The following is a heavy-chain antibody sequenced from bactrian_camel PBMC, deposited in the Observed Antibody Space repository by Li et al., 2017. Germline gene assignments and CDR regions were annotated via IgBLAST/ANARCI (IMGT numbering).Heavy chain of an antibody. J-gene: IGHJ4*01. CDR3: AGEGEEGDFEDCRGLSGIPGLGV. V-gene: IGHV3S55*01. CDR1: SATSNTYY. CDR2: IDQDGNT. D-gene: IGHD4*01. Sequence: HVQLVESGGGSVQAGGSLTLSCASSSATSNTYYMGWFRQAPGKEREGVAGIDQDGNTDYKAAVKGRFIISKDNAKNILYLQMNSLKPEDTAMYYCAGEGEEGDFEDCRGLSGIPGLGVWGPGTQVTVS.